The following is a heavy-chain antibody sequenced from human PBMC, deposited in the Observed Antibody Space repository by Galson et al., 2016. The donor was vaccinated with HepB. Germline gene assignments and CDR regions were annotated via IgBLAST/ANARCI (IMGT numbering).Heavy chain of an antibody. D-gene: IGHD4-23*01. J-gene: IGHJ4*02. CDR3: AGADYGGCLAY. V-gene: IGHV4-30-4*01. Sequence: TLSLTCAVSGGSVSSHNWWSWVRQPPGKGLEWIGYIYYSGSTSYNPSLKSRLAISVDRSKNQFSLMLSSVTAADTAVYYCAGADYGGCLAYWGQGSLVTVSS. CDR1: GGSVSSHNW. CDR2: IYYSGST.